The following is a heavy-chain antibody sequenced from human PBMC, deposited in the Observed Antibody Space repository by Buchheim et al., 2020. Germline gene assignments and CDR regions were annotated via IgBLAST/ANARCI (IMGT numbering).Heavy chain of an antibody. CDR1: GGTFSSYA. CDR2: IIPIFGTA. J-gene: IGHJ6*02. V-gene: IGHV1-69*06. D-gene: IGHD3-22*01. Sequence: QVQLVQSGAEVKKPGSSVKVSCKASGGTFSSYAISWVRQAPGQGLEWMGGIIPIFGTANYAQKFQGRVTLAADKSTSTGYMELSSLRSEDTAVYYCASSLDYDSSGYRGYYYYGMDVWGQGTT. CDR3: ASSLDYDSSGYRGYYYYGMDV.